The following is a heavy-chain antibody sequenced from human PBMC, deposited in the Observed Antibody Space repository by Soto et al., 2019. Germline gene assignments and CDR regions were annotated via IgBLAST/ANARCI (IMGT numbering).Heavy chain of an antibody. CDR1: GFTFSSYS. Sequence: GGSLRLSCAASGFTFSSYSMNWVRQAPGKGLEWVSSISSSSYIYYADSVKGRFTISRDNAKNSLYLQMNSLRAEDTAVYYCARDRPYYGSGSSIYYYGMDVWGQGTTVTVSS. CDR3: ARDRPYYGSGSSIYYYGMDV. D-gene: IGHD3-10*01. V-gene: IGHV3-21*01. CDR2: ISSSSYI. J-gene: IGHJ6*02.